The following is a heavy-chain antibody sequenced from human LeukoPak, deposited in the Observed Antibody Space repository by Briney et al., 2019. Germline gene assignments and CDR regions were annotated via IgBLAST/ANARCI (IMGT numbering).Heavy chain of an antibody. V-gene: IGHV4-39*07. CDR1: GGSISSSSYY. D-gene: IGHD3-22*01. CDR3: ARFYDSSGYYFYYFDY. Sequence: PSETLSLTCTVSGGSISSSSYYWGWIRQPPGKGLEWIGSIYYSGSTYYNPSLKSRVTISVDTSKNQFSLKLSSVTAADTAVYYCARFYDSSGYYFYYFDYWGQGTLVTVSS. J-gene: IGHJ4*02. CDR2: IYYSGST.